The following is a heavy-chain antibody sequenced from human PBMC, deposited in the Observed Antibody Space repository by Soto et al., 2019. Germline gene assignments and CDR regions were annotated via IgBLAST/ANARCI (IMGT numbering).Heavy chain of an antibody. CDR1: GFTFSSYS. Sequence: EVQLVESGGGLVKPGGSLRLSCAASGFTFSSYSMNWVRQAPGKGLEWVSSISSSSYINYAVSVKGGFTISRDNAKNSLYLQMNSLRAEYTAVYYCAALWFGEFPLLHPWGQGTLVTGSS. J-gene: IGHJ5*02. CDR2: ISSSSYI. V-gene: IGHV3-21*01. CDR3: AALWFGEFPLLHP. D-gene: IGHD3-10*01.